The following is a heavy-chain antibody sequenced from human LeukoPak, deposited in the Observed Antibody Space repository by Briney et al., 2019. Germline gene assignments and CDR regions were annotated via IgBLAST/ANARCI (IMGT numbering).Heavy chain of an antibody. CDR1: GYSFTGYS. J-gene: IGHJ4*02. V-gene: IGHV1-69*05. D-gene: IGHD2-15*01. Sequence: RASGKVSCKPSGYSFTGYSIHWVRPAPGQGLERMGNDLPIFCTAIYAQKFQGRVTITTDASTSTAYMELSSLRSEDTAVYYCARDPGYCNGGSCYSAYFDFWGQGTPVTVSS. CDR2: DLPIFCTA. CDR3: ARDPGYCNGGSCYSAYFDF.